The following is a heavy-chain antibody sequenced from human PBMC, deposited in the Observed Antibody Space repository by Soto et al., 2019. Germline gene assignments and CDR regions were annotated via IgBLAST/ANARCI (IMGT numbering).Heavy chain of an antibody. V-gene: IGHV4-30-2*05. CDR2: IYHSGST. CDR3: ARTREVAPAIFDY. J-gene: IGHJ4*02. CDR1: GGSISSGGYS. D-gene: IGHD1-26*01. Sequence: SETLSLTCAVSGGSISSGGYSWSWIRQPPGKGLEWIGYIYHSGSTYYNPSLKSRVTISVDTSKNQFSLKLSSVTAADTAVYYCARTREVAPAIFDYWGQGTLVTVSS.